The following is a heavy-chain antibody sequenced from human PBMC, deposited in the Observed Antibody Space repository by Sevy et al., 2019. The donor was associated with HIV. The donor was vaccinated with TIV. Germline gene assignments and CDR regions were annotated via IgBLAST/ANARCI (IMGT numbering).Heavy chain of an antibody. V-gene: IGHV4-59*01. D-gene: IGHD2-15*01. J-gene: IGHJ4*02. CDR1: GGSISSYY. CDR2: IYYSGST. Sequence: SETLSLTCTVSGGSISSYYWSWIRQPPGKGLEWIGYIYYSGSTNYNPSLKSRVTISVDTSKNQFSLKLSSVTAADTAVYYCARGVVRSSAYTPLLDYWGQGTLVTVSS. CDR3: ARGVVRSSAYTPLLDY.